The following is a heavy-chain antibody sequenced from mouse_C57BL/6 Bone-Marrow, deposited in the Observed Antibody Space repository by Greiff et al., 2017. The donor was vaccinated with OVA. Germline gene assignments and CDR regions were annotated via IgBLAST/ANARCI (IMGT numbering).Heavy chain of an antibody. J-gene: IGHJ2*01. D-gene: IGHD1-1*01. CDR1: GYTFTSYG. V-gene: IGHV1-81*01. Sequence: VQLQESGAELARPGASVKLSCKASGYTFTSYGISWVKQRTGQGLEWIGEIYPRSGNTYYNEKFKGKATLTADKSSSTAYMELRSLTSEDSAVYFCASLVITTARDYWGQGTTLTVSS. CDR3: ASLVITTARDY. CDR2: IYPRSGNT.